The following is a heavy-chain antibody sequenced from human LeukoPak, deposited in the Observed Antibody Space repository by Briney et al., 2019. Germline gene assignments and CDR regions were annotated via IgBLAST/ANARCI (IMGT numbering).Heavy chain of an antibody. D-gene: IGHD2-2*01. V-gene: IGHV3-7*01. Sequence: GGSLRLSXAASGFTFSSYWMSWVRQAPEKGLEWVSNIKQDGSEKYYVDSVKGRFTISRDNAKNSLYLQMNSLRAEDTAVYYCARVDIVVVPTAFQHWGQGTLVTVSS. J-gene: IGHJ1*01. CDR1: GFTFSSYW. CDR2: IKQDGSEK. CDR3: ARVDIVVVPTAFQH.